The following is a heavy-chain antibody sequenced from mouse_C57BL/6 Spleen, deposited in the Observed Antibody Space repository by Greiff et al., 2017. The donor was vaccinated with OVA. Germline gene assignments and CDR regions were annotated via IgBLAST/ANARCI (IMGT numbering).Heavy chain of an antibody. CDR2: IDPETGGT. V-gene: IGHV1-15*01. D-gene: IGHD2-5*01. CDR1: GYTFTSYW. CDR3: TRIGSYYSNARKYFDV. Sequence: QVQLQQPGAELVKPGASVKMSCKASGYTFTSYWITWVKQTPVHGLEWIGAIDPETGGTAYNQKFKGKAILTADKSSSTAYMELRSLTSEDSAVYYCTRIGSYYSNARKYFDVWGTGTTVTVSS. J-gene: IGHJ1*03.